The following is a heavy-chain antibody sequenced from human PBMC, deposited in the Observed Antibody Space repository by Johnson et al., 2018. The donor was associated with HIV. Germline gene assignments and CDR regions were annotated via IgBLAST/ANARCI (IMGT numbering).Heavy chain of an antibody. D-gene: IGHD3-10*01. CDR3: ARGNYYGSGSYGAFDI. CDR1: GFTFRNYA. V-gene: IGHV3-33*08. Sequence: QVQLVESGGGVVQPGTSLRLSCAASGFTFRNYAMHWVRQAPGKGLEWVAVICCDGNNKNYADSVQGRFTISRDNAKNSLYLQMNSLRAEDTALYYCARGNYYGSGSYGAFDIWGQGTMVTVSS. CDR2: ICCDGNNK. J-gene: IGHJ3*02.